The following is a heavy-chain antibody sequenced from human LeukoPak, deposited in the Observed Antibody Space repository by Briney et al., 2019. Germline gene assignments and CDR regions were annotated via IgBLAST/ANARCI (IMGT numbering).Heavy chain of an antibody. CDR2: ITSSGNTI. Sequence: QPGGSLRLSCAASGFTFSNYEMNWVRQAPGKGLVWVSYITSSGNTIYYANSVKGRFTISRDNAKNSLYLQMNSLRAEDTAVYYCARGSPGYWGQGTLVTVSS. V-gene: IGHV3-48*03. CDR3: ARGSPGY. J-gene: IGHJ4*02. CDR1: GFTFSNYE.